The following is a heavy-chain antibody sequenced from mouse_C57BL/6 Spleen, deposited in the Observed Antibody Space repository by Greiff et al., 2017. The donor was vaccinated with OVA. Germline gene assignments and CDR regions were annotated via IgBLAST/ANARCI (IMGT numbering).Heavy chain of an antibody. Sequence: EVQRVESGGDLVKPGGSLKLSCAASGFTFSSYGMSWVRQTPDKRLEWVATISSGGSYTYYPDSVKGRFTISRDNAKNTLYLQMSSLKSEDTAMYYCASGDGNYAYWGQGTLVTVSA. CDR1: GFTFSSYG. V-gene: IGHV5-6*01. J-gene: IGHJ3*01. D-gene: IGHD2-1*01. CDR3: ASGDGNYAY. CDR2: ISSGGSYT.